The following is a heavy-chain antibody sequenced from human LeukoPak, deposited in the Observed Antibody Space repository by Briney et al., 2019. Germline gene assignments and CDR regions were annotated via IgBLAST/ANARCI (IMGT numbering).Heavy chain of an antibody. CDR2: IWYDGSSQ. CDR1: GFTFSSYG. V-gene: IGHV3-33*01. CDR3: ARGDYGDYGTFGFHH. J-gene: IGHJ1*01. D-gene: IGHD4-17*01. Sequence: PGGSLSHTCAASGFTFSSYGMHWVRQAPGKGLEWVAVIWYDGSSQFYADSVKGRFTISRDNSKNTLYLQMNSLRAEDTAVYYCARGDYGDYGTFGFHHWGQGTLVTVSS.